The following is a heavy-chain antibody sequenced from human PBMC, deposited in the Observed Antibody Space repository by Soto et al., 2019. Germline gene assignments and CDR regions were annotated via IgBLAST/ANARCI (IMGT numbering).Heavy chain of an antibody. CDR1: GYTFTRYD. CDR3: ARGQRKSYYDFWSGPRGWFDP. J-gene: IGHJ5*02. Sequence: AAVKVSCKASGYTFTRYDINWVRQATGQGLEWMGWMNPNSGNTGYAQKFQGRVTMTRNTSISTAYMELSSLRSEDTAVYYCARGQRKSYYDFWSGPRGWFDPWGQGTLVTVSS. D-gene: IGHD3-3*01. V-gene: IGHV1-8*01. CDR2: MNPNSGNT.